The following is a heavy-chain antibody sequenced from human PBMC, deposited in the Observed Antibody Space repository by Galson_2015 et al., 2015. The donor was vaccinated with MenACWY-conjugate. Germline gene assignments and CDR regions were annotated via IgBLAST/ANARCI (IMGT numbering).Heavy chain of an antibody. V-gene: IGHV1-18*04. CDR2: ISAYNGNT. CDR3: ARDITPGYYGDSFRQTDYFDY. D-gene: IGHD4-17*01. Sequence: SVKVSCKASGYTFTSYGISWVRQAPGQGLEWMGWISAYNGNTNYAQKLQGRVTMTTDTSTSTAYMELRSLRSDDTAVYYCARDITPGYYGDSFRQTDYFDYWGQGTLVTVSS. J-gene: IGHJ4*02. CDR1: GYTFTSYG.